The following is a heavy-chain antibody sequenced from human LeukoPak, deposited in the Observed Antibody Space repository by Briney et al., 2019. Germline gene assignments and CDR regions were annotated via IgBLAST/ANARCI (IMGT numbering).Heavy chain of an antibody. D-gene: IGHD3-10*01. Sequence: SETLSLTCGVSGGSISSSYWSWIRQPPGKGLEWIAYIYYSGRYSYTPSLKSRVSISMDTSKRQFSLKLTSVTAADTAVYYCARVISSGARDGFDIWGQGTMVTVSS. V-gene: IGHV4-59*01. CDR2: IYYSGRY. CDR3: ARVISSGARDGFDI. CDR1: GGSISSSY. J-gene: IGHJ3*02.